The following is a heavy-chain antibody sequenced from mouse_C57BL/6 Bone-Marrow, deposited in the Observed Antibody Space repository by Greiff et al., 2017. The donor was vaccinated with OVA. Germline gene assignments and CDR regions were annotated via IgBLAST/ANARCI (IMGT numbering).Heavy chain of an antibody. CDR2: INPYNGGT. Sequence: VQLQQSGPVLVKPGASVKMSCKASGYTFTDYYMNWVKQSHGKSLEWIGVINPYNGGTSYNQKCKGKATLTVDKSSSTAYMELNSLTSEDSAVYYCARGFYDGYYVYYYAMDYWGQGTSVTVSS. J-gene: IGHJ4*01. D-gene: IGHD2-3*01. V-gene: IGHV1-19*01. CDR1: GYTFTDYY. CDR3: ARGFYDGYYVYYYAMDY.